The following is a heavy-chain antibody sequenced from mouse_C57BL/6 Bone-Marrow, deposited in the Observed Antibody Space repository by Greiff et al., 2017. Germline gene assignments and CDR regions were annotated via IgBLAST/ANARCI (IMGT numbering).Heavy chain of an antibody. CDR1: GFSLTSYA. Sequence: VKLQQSGPGLVAPSQCLSISCTVSGFSLTSYAISWVRQPPGKGLEWLGVIRTGGGTSYNSALKSRLSISKDNSKSHVFLQMNSLQTGDTARYYCDRKGNYGSSYDLSMDYWGQGTSVTVSS. J-gene: IGHJ4*01. V-gene: IGHV2-9-1*01. D-gene: IGHD1-1*01. CDR2: IRTGGGT. CDR3: DRKGNYGSSYDLSMDY.